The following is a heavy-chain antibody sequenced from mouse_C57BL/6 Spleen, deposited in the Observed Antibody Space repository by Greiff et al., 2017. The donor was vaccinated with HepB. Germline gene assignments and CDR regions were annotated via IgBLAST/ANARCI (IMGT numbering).Heavy chain of an antibody. J-gene: IGHJ2*01. CDR3: ARYDYDDEYYFDY. D-gene: IGHD2-4*01. Sequence: QVQLQQPGAELVKPGASVKLSCKASGYTFTSYWMHWVKQRPGQGLEWIGMIHPNSGSTNYNEKFKSKATLTVDKTSNTAYMQLSSLTSEDSAVYYCARYDYDDEYYFDYWGQGTTLTVAS. V-gene: IGHV1-64*01. CDR1: GYTFTSYW. CDR2: IHPNSGST.